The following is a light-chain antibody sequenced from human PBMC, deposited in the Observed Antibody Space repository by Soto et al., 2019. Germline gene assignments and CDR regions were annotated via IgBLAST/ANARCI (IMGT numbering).Light chain of an antibody. Sequence: QSVLTQPPSVSGAPGQRVTISCTGSSSNIGAGYDVHWYQQLPGTAHKLLIYGNSNRPSGVPVRFSGSKSGTSASLAITGLQAEDEADYYCQSYDSSLSAVVFGGGTKLTVL. CDR1: SSNIGAGYD. J-gene: IGLJ2*01. CDR3: QSYDSSLSAVV. V-gene: IGLV1-40*01. CDR2: GNS.